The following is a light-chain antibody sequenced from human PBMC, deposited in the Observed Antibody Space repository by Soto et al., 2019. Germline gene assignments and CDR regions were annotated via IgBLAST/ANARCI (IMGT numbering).Light chain of an antibody. V-gene: IGKV1-9*01. CDR1: HSISTY. Sequence: DIHMTQSPSSLSASVGDKITITCRASHSISTYLAWYQQKPGKAPKLLIYAASTLQSGVPSRFSGSGSGTDFTLTISCLQSEDFATYYCQQYYSYPVAFGQGTKVDI. J-gene: IGKJ1*01. CDR3: QQYYSYPVA. CDR2: AAS.